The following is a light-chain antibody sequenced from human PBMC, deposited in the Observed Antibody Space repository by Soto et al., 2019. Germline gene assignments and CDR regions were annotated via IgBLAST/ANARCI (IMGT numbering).Light chain of an antibody. CDR2: DVN. Sequence: QSALTQPASVSGSPGQSITLSCTGTSSDIGGYDYVSWYQRHPGKAPKLIIYDVNKRPSGVSNRFSGSKSGNTASLTISGLQTEGAAAYYCPSYASGSSHVVFGGGTKLTVL. J-gene: IGLJ2*01. V-gene: IGLV2-14*01. CDR3: PSYASGSSHVV. CDR1: SSDIGGYDY.